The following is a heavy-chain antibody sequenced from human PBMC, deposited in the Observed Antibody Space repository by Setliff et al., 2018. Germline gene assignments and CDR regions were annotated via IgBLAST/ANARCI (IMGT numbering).Heavy chain of an antibody. D-gene: IGHD2-2*01. Sequence: GGSLRLSCAASGFTFSNYAMNWVRQAPGQGLEWVSGIRGRGGSTYYIDSVRGRFTVSRDNSNNSIYLQMNSLGTDDTAVYYCARDGSIEVGPGTNQELDVWGTGTTVTVSS. J-gene: IGHJ6*04. CDR1: GFTFSNYA. V-gene: IGHV3-23*01. CDR3: ARDGSIEVGPGTNQELDV. CDR2: IRGRGGST.